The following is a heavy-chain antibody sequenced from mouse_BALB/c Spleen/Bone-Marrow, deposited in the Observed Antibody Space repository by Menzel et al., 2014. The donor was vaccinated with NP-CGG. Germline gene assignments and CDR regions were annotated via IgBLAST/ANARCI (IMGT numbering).Heavy chain of an antibody. Sequence: VQLQQSGAELVRPGASVELSCKASGYTFTSYWINWVKQRPGQGLEWIGNIYPSDSYTNYNQKFKDKATLTVDKSSSTAYKQLSSPTSEDSAVYYCTRSYGSSYEYYFDYWGQGTTLTVSS. V-gene: IGHV1-69*02. CDR1: GYTFTSYW. D-gene: IGHD1-1*01. CDR2: IYPSDSYT. CDR3: TRSYGSSYEYYFDY. J-gene: IGHJ2*01.